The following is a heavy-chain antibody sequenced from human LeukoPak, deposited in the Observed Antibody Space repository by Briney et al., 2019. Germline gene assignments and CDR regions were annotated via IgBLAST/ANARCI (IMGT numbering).Heavy chain of an antibody. Sequence: SETLSLTCTASGGSISSSSYYWGWIRQPPGKGLEWIGSIYYSGSTYYNPSLKSRVTISVDTSKNQFSLKLSSVTAADTAVYYCARDYQSAFDYWGQGTLVTVSS. CDR2: IYYSGST. V-gene: IGHV4-39*07. CDR3: ARDYQSAFDY. J-gene: IGHJ4*02. CDR1: GGSISSSSYY. D-gene: IGHD2-2*01.